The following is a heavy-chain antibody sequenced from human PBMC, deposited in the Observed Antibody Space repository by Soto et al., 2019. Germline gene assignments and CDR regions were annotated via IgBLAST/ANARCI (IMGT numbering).Heavy chain of an antibody. D-gene: IGHD2-21*02. CDR1: GGSFSSYG. J-gene: IGHJ4*02. CDR2: IVPMFDTP. CDR3: ARQGGDYPSYHFDY. Sequence: QVQLVQSGAEVKRPGSSVKVSCKASGGSFSSYGFSWVRQAPGQGLEWMGGIVPMFDTPNYAQRFQGRVTISADESTSTAYMELSRLRSEDTAVYFCARQGGDYPSYHFDYWGQGTLVTVSS. V-gene: IGHV1-69*01.